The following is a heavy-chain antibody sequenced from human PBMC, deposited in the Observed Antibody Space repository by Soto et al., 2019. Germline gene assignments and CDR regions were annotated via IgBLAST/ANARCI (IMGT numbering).Heavy chain of an antibody. Sequence: EVQLVESGGGLVKPGGSLRLSCAASGFTFSSYSMNWVRQAPGKGLEWVSSISSSSSYIYYADSVKGRFTISRDNAKNSLYLQMNSLRAEDTAVYYCARELPLTGTTNNWFDPWGQGTLVTVSS. J-gene: IGHJ5*02. D-gene: IGHD1-7*01. CDR2: ISSSSSYI. CDR1: GFTFSSYS. CDR3: ARELPLTGTTNNWFDP. V-gene: IGHV3-21*01.